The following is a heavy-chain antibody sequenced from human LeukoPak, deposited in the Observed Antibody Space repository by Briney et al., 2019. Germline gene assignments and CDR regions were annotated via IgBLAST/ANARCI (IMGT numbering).Heavy chain of an antibody. J-gene: IGHJ4*02. CDR3: ARGELLLRFDY. CDR2: ISSSSNYI. V-gene: IGHV3-21*01. D-gene: IGHD2-15*01. Sequence: GGSLRLSCAASGFTFSSYSMNWVRQAPGKGLEWLSSISSSSNYIYYADSVKGRFTISRDNAKNSLYLQMNSLRAEDTAVYYCARGELLLRFDYWGQGTPVTVSS. CDR1: GFTFSSYS.